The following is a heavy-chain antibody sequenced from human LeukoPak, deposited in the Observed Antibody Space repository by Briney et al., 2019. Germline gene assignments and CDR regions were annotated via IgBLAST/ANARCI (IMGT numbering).Heavy chain of an antibody. D-gene: IGHD6-19*01. CDR1: GFTFSSYA. CDR3: ARASLAVAGRFDP. CDR2: ISYDGSNK. J-gene: IGHJ5*02. Sequence: GGSLRLSCAASGFTFSSYAMHWVRQAPGKGLEWVAVISYDGSNKYYADSVKGRFTISRDNSKNTLCLQMNSLRAEDTAVYYCARASLAVAGRFDPWGQGTLVTVSS. V-gene: IGHV3-30-3*01.